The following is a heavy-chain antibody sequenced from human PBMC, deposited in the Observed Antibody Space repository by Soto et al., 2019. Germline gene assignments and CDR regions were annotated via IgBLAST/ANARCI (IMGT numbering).Heavy chain of an antibody. D-gene: IGHD1-26*01. CDR2: IYYSGIT. CDR3: ARGRGSYVNWFDP. J-gene: IGHJ5*02. Sequence: QVQLQESGPGLVKPSETLSLTCTVSGGSVSSGSYYWSWIRQPPGKGLEWIGYIYYSGITNYNPSLKSRVTRSVDTSKNQFSLKLSSVTAADTAVYYCARGRGSYVNWFDPWGQGTLVTVSS. CDR1: GGSVSSGSYY. V-gene: IGHV4-61*01.